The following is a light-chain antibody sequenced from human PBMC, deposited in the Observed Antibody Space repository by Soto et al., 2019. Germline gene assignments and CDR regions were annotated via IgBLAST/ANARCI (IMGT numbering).Light chain of an antibody. CDR1: QSISSW. J-gene: IGKJ1*01. Sequence: DIQMTHSPSTLSASVVYIVTITCRASQSISSWLAWYQQKPGKAPKLLIYDASSLESGVPSRFSGSGSGTESTLTISSLQPDDFATYYCQQYNSYWKCGQGNTVAIK. CDR2: DAS. V-gene: IGKV1-5*01. CDR3: QQYNSYWK.